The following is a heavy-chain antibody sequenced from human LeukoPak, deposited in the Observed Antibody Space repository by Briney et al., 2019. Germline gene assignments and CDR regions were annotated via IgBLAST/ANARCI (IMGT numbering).Heavy chain of an antibody. CDR1: GATVSSYA. CDR2: IIPIFGTA. J-gene: IGHJ4*02. V-gene: IGHV1-69*05. CDR3: ASRYSGSIDY. D-gene: IGHD5-12*01. Sequence: GASVKLSCKASGATVSSYAVSWVRQSPGQGLEWSGGIIPIFGTAISAQKFQGRVTITTDESTSTAYMWLSSLRSEDTAVYYCASRYSGSIDYWGQGTLVTVSS.